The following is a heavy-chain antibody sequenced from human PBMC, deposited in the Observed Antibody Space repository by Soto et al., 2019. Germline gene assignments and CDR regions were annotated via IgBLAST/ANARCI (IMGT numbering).Heavy chain of an antibody. CDR3: AKCLDIVVVVPSDY. CDR1: GFTFSSYA. D-gene: IGHD2-15*01. Sequence: GGSLRLSCAASGFTFSSYAMSWVRQAPGKGLEWVSAISGSGGSTYYADSVKGRFTISRDNSKNTLYLQMNSLRAEDTAVYYCAKCLDIVVVVPSDYWGQGTLVTVSS. J-gene: IGHJ4*02. V-gene: IGHV3-23*01. CDR2: ISGSGGST.